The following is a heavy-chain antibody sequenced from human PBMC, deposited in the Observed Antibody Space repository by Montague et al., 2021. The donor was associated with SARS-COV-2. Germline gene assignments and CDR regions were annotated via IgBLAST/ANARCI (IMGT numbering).Heavy chain of an antibody. V-gene: IGHV3-23*01. Sequence: SLRLSCAASGFTFSSYGIHWVRQAPGKGLEWVAAISSGGETTDYADSMKGRFTLSRDNSMNTLYLQMNRLRGEDTAVYYCAKGIYMRRGVSHGMDVWGQGTTVTVSS. J-gene: IGHJ6*02. CDR2: ISSGGETT. D-gene: IGHD3-10*01. CDR1: GFTFSSYG. CDR3: AKGIYMRRGVSHGMDV.